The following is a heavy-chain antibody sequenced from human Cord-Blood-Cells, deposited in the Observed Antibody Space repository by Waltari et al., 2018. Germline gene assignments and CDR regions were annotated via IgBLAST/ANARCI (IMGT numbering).Heavy chain of an antibody. V-gene: IGHV1-2*02. CDR2: INPNSGGT. CDR3: ARDDGYCSSTSCYPHFDY. Sequence: QVQLVQSGAEVKKPGASVKVSCKASGYTFTGYYMHWVRQAPGQGLEWMGWINPNSGGTNYAQKFQGRVTMTRDTSISTAYMELSRLRSDDTAVYYCARDDGYCSSTSCYPHFDYWGQGTLVTVSS. D-gene: IGHD2-2*01. CDR1: GYTFTGYY. J-gene: IGHJ4*02.